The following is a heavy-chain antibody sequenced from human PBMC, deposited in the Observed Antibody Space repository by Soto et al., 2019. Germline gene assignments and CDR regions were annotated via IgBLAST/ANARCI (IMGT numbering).Heavy chain of an antibody. Sequence: EVHLLESGGGLVQPGGSLRLSCAASGFTFSNYAMNWVRQAPGKGLEWVSCISGTSGTTYYADSLKGRFTISRDNSKNPLYLQMNSLSADDAAVYCCAKQPVSTPLRHFDFWRQRALLTVSS. J-gene: IGHJ4*02. CDR2: ISGTSGTT. CDR3: AKQPVSTPLRHFDF. D-gene: IGHD3-16*01. V-gene: IGHV3-23*01. CDR1: GFTFSNYA.